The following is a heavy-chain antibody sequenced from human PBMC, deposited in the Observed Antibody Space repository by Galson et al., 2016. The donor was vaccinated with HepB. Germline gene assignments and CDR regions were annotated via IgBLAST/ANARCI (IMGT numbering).Heavy chain of an antibody. CDR2: SRNTPSGYPM. J-gene: IGHJ4*02. V-gene: IGHV3-72*01. CDR1: RFSFSSFW. CDR3: TRVFDY. Sequence: SLRLSCAASRFSFSSFWMSWVRQAPGKGLEWLGRSRNTPSGYPMEYAASVKGRFTISRDDSRSSLYLQMDSLRTEDTAVYYCTRVFDYWGQGALVTVSS.